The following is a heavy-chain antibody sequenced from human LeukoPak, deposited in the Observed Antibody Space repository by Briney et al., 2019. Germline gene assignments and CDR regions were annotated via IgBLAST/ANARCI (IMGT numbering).Heavy chain of an antibody. CDR3: ARRRGYDILTGYSYNWFDP. CDR2: MNPNSGNT. CDR1: GYTFTGYD. Sequence: ASVKVSCKASGYTFTGYDINWVRQATGQGLEWMGWMNPNSGNTGYAQKFQGRVTMTRSTSISTAYMELSSLRSEDTAVYYCARRRGYDILTGYSYNWFDPWGQGTLVTVSS. V-gene: IGHV1-8*01. D-gene: IGHD3-9*01. J-gene: IGHJ5*02.